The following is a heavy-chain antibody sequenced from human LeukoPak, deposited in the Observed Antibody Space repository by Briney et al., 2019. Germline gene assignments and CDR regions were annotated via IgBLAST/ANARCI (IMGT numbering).Heavy chain of an antibody. D-gene: IGHD1-26*01. CDR2: ISNNSSTI. CDR3: VKDLSGTWSFDY. V-gene: IGHV3-48*01. CDR1: GFTFNSCN. Sequence: GGSLRLSCAASGFTFNSCNMNWVRQAPGKGLEWVSYISNNSSTIYYADSVKGRFTISRDNSQNTLYLQMSSLRPDDTAVYYCVKDLSGTWSFDYWGQGTLVTVSS. J-gene: IGHJ4*02.